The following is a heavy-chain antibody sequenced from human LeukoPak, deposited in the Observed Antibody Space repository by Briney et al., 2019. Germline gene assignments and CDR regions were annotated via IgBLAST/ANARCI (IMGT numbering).Heavy chain of an antibody. V-gene: IGHV1-18*01. CDR2: ISAYNGNT. Sequence: ASVKVSCKASGYTFTSYGISWVRQAPGQGLEWMGWISAYNGNTNYAQKLQGRVTMTTDTSTSTAYMELRSLRSDDTAVYYCARDERGYSSGWYRAFDIWGQGTMVTVSS. CDR1: GYTFTSYG. D-gene: IGHD6-19*01. CDR3: ARDERGYSSGWYRAFDI. J-gene: IGHJ3*02.